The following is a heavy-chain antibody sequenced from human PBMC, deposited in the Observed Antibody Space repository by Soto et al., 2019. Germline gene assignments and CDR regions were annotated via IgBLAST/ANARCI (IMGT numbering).Heavy chain of an antibody. D-gene: IGHD6-13*01. CDR2: IYPCDSDT. CDR1: GYTFTNYW. CDR3: ARIWEMATVAACDY. Sequence: GESLKISCKGSGYTFTNYWIAWVRQMPGKGLEWMGIIYPCDSDTRYSPSFQGQITISVDKSISTAYLQWSSLKASDTAMYYCARIWEMATVAACDYWGQGTLVTVSS. V-gene: IGHV5-51*01. J-gene: IGHJ4*02.